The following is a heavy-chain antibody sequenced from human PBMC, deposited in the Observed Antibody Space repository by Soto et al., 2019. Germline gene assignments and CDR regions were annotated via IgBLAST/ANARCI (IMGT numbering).Heavy chain of an antibody. CDR3: ARDKGYYYDSSGYFSYFDY. D-gene: IGHD3-22*01. J-gene: IGHJ4*02. CDR1: GGTFSSYA. V-gene: IGHV1-69*01. Sequence: QVQLVQSGAEVQKPGSSVKVSCKASGGTFSSYAISWVRQAPGQGLEWMGGIIPIFGTANYAQKFQDRVTITADESTSTAYMELSSLRSEDTAVYYCARDKGYYYDSSGYFSYFDYWGQGTLVTVSS. CDR2: IIPIFGTA.